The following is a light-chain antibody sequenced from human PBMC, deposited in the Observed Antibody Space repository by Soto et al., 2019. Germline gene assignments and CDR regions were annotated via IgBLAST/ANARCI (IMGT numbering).Light chain of an antibody. CDR3: AACDDSLNAANYD. CDR1: SSNIGSNT. V-gene: IGLV1-44*01. J-gene: IGLJ1*01. CDR2: SNN. Sequence: VLTQPPSASGTPGQRVTISCSGSSSNIGSNTVNCYQQLPGTAPKLLIYSNNQRPSGVPDRFSGSKSGTSASLAISGLQSEDEADYYCAACDDSLNAANYDFGTGTKVTV.